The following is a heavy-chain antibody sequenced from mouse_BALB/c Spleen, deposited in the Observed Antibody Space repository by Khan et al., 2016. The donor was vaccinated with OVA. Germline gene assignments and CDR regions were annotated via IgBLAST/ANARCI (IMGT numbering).Heavy chain of an antibody. CDR2: IDPFSGGP. D-gene: IGHD2-2*01. J-gene: IGHJ3*01. CDR3: TRHGYVAWFTY. V-gene: IGHV1S135*01. CDR1: GYSFTSYY. Sequence: VHVKQSGPELMKPGASVKISCKASGYSFTSYYIHWVMQSHGKSLEWIGYIDPFSGGPTYNQKFKGKATLTVDKSSSTAYIHLSNLTSEDSAVYYCTRHGYVAWFTYWGQGTLVTVSA.